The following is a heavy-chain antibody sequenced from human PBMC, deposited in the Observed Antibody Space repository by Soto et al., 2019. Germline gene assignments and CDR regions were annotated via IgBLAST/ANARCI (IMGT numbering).Heavy chain of an antibody. V-gene: IGHV3-21*01. CDR2: ISSSSSYI. J-gene: IGHJ4*02. Sequence: GGSLRLSCAASGFTFSSYIMNWVRQSPGKGLEWVSSISSSSSYIYYADSVKGRFTISRDNARNSLYLQMNSLRAEDTAVYYCARDCSGGSCYPYWGQGTLVTVSS. CDR1: GFTFSSYI. CDR3: ARDCSGGSCYPY. D-gene: IGHD2-15*01.